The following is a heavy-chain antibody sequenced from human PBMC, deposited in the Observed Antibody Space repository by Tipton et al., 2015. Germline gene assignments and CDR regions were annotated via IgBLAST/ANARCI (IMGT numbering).Heavy chain of an antibody. Sequence: SLRLSCAASGFSFSNYAMSWVRQAPGKGLEWVSVISGSGESTNYADFVEGRFTITRDNAKISIYLQMNSLRDDDTAVYYCTRAGGPGYYFGLDVWGQGTTVTVSS. D-gene: IGHD2-15*01. CDR3: TRAGGPGYYFGLDV. CDR1: GFSFSNYA. J-gene: IGHJ6*02. CDR2: ISGSGEST. V-gene: IGHV3-23*01.